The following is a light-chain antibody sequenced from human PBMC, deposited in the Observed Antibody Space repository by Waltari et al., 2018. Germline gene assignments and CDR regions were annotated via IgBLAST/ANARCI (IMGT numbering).Light chain of an antibody. CDR3: QAWDSSTVV. J-gene: IGLJ2*01. Sequence: SYELTQPPSVSVSPGQTASITCSGDKLGNKFACWYQQKPGQSPVLVIYLNTKRPSGMPGGFSGSHCGTTATLTSGGTQAMDEADYYCQAWDSSTVVFGGGTKLTVL. V-gene: IGLV3-1*01. CDR1: KLGNKF. CDR2: LNT.